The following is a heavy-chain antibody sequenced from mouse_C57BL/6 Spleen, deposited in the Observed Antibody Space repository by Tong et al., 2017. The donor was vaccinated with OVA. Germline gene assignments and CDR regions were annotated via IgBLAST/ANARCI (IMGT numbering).Heavy chain of an antibody. D-gene: IGHD3-3*01. V-gene: IGHV2-6-7*01. CDR3: ARGDDYFDY. CDR2: IWGDGST. CDR1: GFSLTGYG. Sequence: VQLKESGPGLVAPSQSLSITCTVSGFSLTGYGVNWVRQPPGKGLEWLGMIWGDGSTDYNSALKSRLSISKDNSKSQVFLKMTSLQTDDTASYYGARGDDYFDYWGKGTTLTVSS. J-gene: IGHJ2*01.